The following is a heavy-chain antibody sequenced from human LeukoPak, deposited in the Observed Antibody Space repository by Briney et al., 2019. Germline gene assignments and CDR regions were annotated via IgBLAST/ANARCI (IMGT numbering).Heavy chain of an antibody. CDR2: IIPILGIA. Sequence: SVTVSCKASGCTYSSYAISWLRQPPGRGGDGMGRIIPILGIANYGQMLQGRVTITADKSTSTAYMELSSLRPEDTAVYYCARVGVDWFEGMDVWGQGTTVTVSS. CDR1: GCTYSSYA. J-gene: IGHJ6*02. CDR3: ARVGVDWFEGMDV. V-gene: IGHV1-69*04. D-gene: IGHD3-9*01.